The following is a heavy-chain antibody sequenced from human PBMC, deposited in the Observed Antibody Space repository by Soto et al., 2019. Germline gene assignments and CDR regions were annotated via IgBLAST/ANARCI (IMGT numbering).Heavy chain of an antibody. Sequence: QVQLQESGPGLVKPSETLSLTCTVSGASIRSYYWSWIRQPPGKGLEWIGFIYYSGSTNYNPSLKSRVTISVDTSKNQFSLRVSSVTAADTAVYYCARDQNGSPHFDYWGQGTLFTVSS. CDR1: GASIRSYY. CDR3: ARDQNGSPHFDY. J-gene: IGHJ4*02. CDR2: IYYSGST. V-gene: IGHV4-59*01. D-gene: IGHD1-26*01.